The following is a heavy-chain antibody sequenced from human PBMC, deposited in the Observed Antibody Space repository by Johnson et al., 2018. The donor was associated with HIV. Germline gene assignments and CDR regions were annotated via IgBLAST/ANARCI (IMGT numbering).Heavy chain of an antibody. CDR1: GFTFSSYG. J-gene: IGHJ3*02. Sequence: QMLLVESGGGVVQPGRSLRLSCAASGFTFSSYGMHWVRQAPGKGLEWVAFIRYDGSNKYYAASVKGRFTISRDNSKNTLYLQMNSLIAEDTAVYYCAFIEYSSLDAFDIWGQGTMVTVSS. CDR3: AFIEYSSLDAFDI. V-gene: IGHV3-30*02. D-gene: IGHD6-6*01. CDR2: IRYDGSNK.